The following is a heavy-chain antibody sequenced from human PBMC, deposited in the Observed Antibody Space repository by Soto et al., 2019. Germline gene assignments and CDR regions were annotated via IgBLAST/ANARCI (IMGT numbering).Heavy chain of an antibody. D-gene: IGHD2-21*02. CDR1: GGSISSGGYS. J-gene: IGHJ5*02. CDR3: ARAQVKVVTAIGWFDP. V-gene: IGHV4-30-2*01. Sequence: QLQLQESGSGLVKPSQTLSLTCAVSGGSISSGGYSWSWIRQPPGKGLEWIGYIYHSGSTYYNPSLKSRVTISVDRSKNQFTLKLRSVTAADTAVYYCARAQVKVVTAIGWFDPWGQGTLVTVSS. CDR2: IYHSGST.